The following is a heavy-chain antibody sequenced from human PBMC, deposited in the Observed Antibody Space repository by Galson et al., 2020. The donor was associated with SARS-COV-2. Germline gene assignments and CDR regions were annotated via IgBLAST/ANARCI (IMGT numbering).Heavy chain of an antibody. CDR2: IYYSGST. Sequence: SETLSLTCTVSGGSISSGGYYWSWNRQHPGKGLEWLGYIYYSGSTYYNPSLKSRVTISVDTSKNQFSLKLSSVTAADTAVYYCARGPATDNNWFDPWGQGTLVTVSS. D-gene: IGHD2-2*01. J-gene: IGHJ5*02. CDR1: GGSISSGGYY. CDR3: ARGPATDNNWFDP. V-gene: IGHV4-31*03.